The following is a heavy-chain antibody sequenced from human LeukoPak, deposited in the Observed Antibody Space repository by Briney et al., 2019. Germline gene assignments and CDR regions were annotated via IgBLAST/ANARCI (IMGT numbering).Heavy chain of an antibody. V-gene: IGHV4-34*01. J-gene: IGHJ4*02. Sequence: PSETLSLTCAVYGGSFSGYYWSWIRQPPGKGLEWIGEINHSGSTNYNPSLKSRVTISVDTSKNQFSLKLSSVTAADTAVYYCARITGTTFMDYWGQGTLVTASS. CDR3: ARITGTTFMDY. D-gene: IGHD1-7*01. CDR1: GGSFSGYY. CDR2: INHSGST.